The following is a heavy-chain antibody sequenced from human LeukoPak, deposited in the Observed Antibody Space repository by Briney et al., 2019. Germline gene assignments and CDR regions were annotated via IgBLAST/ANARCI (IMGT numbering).Heavy chain of an antibody. V-gene: IGHV4-38-2*02. Sequence: PSETLSLTCTVSGYSISSGYYWSWIRQPPGKGLEWIGEINHSGSTNYNPSLKSRVTISVDTSKNQFSLKLSSVTAADTAVYYCARRFGVWGSYRENWGQGTLVTVSS. CDR2: INHSGST. J-gene: IGHJ4*02. CDR1: GYSISSGYY. CDR3: ARRFGVWGSYREN. D-gene: IGHD3-16*02.